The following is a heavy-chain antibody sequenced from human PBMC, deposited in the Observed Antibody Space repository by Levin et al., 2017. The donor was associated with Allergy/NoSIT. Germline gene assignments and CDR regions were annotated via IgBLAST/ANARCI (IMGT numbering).Heavy chain of an antibody. D-gene: IGHD4-17*01. CDR1: GGSFSGYY. CDR3: ARGPLGHGDHFDY. Sequence: PSETLSLTCAVYGGSFSGYYWSWIRQPPGKGLEWIGEINHSGSTNYNPSLKSRVTISVDTSKNQFSLKLSSVTAADTAVYYCARGPLGHGDHFDYWGQGTLVTVSS. J-gene: IGHJ4*02. CDR2: INHSGST. V-gene: IGHV4-34*01.